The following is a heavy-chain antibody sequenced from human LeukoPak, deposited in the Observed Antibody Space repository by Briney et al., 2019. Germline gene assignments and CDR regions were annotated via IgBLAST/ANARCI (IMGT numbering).Heavy chain of an antibody. CDR2: ILPIFRMT. CDR3: AICSSTWSGDRPDS. J-gene: IGHJ4*02. CDR1: GGTFRNYP. Sequence: SVKVSCKASGGTFRNYPISWVRQAPGQGLEWMGGILPIFRMTDYAEKFQGRVTITADESTTTAYLELNSLRSEDTAVYYCAICSSTWSGDRPDSWGQGSLVTVSS. V-gene: IGHV1-69*13. D-gene: IGHD2-2*01.